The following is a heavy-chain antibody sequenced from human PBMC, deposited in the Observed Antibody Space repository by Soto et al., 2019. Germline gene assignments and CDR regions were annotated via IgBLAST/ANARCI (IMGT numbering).Heavy chain of an antibody. CDR2: IIPILGIA. V-gene: IGHV1-69*02. D-gene: IGHD5-12*01. CDR3: ARTSIVATVADYYFDY. Sequence: QVQLVQSGAEVKKPGSSVKVSCKASGGTFSSYTISWVRQAPGQGLEWMGRIIPILGIANYAQKFQGRVTITXDKXTXTAHMELSSLRSEDTAVYYCARTSIVATVADYYFDYWGQGTLVTVSS. J-gene: IGHJ4*02. CDR1: GGTFSSYT.